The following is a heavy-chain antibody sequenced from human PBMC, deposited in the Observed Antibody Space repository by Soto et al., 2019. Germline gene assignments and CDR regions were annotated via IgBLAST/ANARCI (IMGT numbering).Heavy chain of an antibody. CDR1: GFTFSSYG. D-gene: IGHD5-18*01. CDR3: ARGGNSYGPFDY. CDR2: IWYDGSNK. J-gene: IGHJ4*02. Sequence: PGGTLRLSCAASGFTFSSYGMHWGRQAPGKGLEWVAVIWYDGSNKYYADSVKGRFTISRDNSKNTLYLQMNSLRAEDTAVYYCARGGNSYGPFDYWGQGTLVTVSS. V-gene: IGHV3-33*01.